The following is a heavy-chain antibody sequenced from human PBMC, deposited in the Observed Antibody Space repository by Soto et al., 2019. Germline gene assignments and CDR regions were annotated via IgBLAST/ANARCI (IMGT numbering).Heavy chain of an antibody. CDR1: GGTFSSYA. V-gene: IGHV1-69*01. CDR3: ASGSFLGYCSGGSCSGAFDI. D-gene: IGHD2-15*01. Sequence: QVQLVQSGAEVKKPGSSVKVSCKASGGTFSSYAISWVRQAPGQGLEWMGGIIPIFGTANYAQKFQGRVTITADESTSTAYMELSSLRSEDTAVYYCASGSFLGYCSGGSCSGAFDIWGQGTMVTVSS. CDR2: IIPIFGTA. J-gene: IGHJ3*02.